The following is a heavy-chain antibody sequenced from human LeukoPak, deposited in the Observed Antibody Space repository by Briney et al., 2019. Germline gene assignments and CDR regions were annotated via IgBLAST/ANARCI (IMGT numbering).Heavy chain of an antibody. CDR1: GDSISSGGYS. V-gene: IGHV4-30-2*01. J-gene: IGHJ5*02. CDR2: IYHSGST. CDR3: ARGGYYYGSGSYPRYNWFDP. Sequence: SSETLSLTCAVSGDSISSGGYSWSWLRQPPGKGLEWIGYIYHSGSTYYNPSLKSRVTISVDRSKNQFSLKLSSVTAADTAVYYCARGGYYYGSGSYPRYNWFDPWGQGTLVTVSS. D-gene: IGHD3-10*01.